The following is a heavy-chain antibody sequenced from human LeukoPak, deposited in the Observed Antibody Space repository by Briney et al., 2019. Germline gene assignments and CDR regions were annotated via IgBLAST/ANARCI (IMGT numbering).Heavy chain of an antibody. CDR1: GFTFSSYW. Sequence: GGSLRLSCAASGFTFSSYWMSWVRQAPGKGLEWVANIKQDGSEKYYVDSVKGRFTISRDNAKNSLYLQMNSLRAEDTAVYYCAKRDGYYYYYYYMDVWGKGTTVTVSS. V-gene: IGHV3-7*01. D-gene: IGHD5-24*01. CDR2: IKQDGSEK. J-gene: IGHJ6*03. CDR3: AKRDGYYYYYYYMDV.